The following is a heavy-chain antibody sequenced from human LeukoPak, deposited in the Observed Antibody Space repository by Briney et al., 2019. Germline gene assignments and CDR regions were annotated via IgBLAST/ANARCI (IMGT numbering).Heavy chain of an antibody. J-gene: IGHJ6*03. CDR3: ARGGDSSGYYYHYYYYMDV. Sequence: ASVKVSCKASGYTFTSYGISWVRQAPGQGLEWMGWMNPNSGNTGYAQKFQGRVTITRNTSIGTAYMELSSLRSEDTAVYYCARGGDSSGYYYHYYYYMDVWGKGTTVTVSS. V-gene: IGHV1-8*03. CDR2: MNPNSGNT. CDR1: GYTFTSYG. D-gene: IGHD3-22*01.